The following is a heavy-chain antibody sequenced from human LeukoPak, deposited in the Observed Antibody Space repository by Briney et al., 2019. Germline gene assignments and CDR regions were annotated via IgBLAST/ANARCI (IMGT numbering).Heavy chain of an antibody. Sequence: GGSLRLSCAASGFTFSSYWMSWVRQAPGKGLEGVANIKQDGSEKYYVDSVKGRFTISRDNAKNSLYLQMNSLRAEDTAVYYCARVTPILLFDYWGQGTLVTVSS. CDR3: ARVTPILLFDY. V-gene: IGHV3-7*01. CDR1: GFTFSSYW. CDR2: IKQDGSEK. J-gene: IGHJ4*02.